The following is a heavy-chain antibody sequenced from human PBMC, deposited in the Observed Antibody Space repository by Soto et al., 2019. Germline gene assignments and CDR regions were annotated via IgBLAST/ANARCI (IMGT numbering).Heavy chain of an antibody. CDR3: ARWYYYDSSGYFDY. Sequence: SETLSLTCAVSGGSISSGGYSWSWIRQPPGKGLEWIGYIYHSGSTYYNPSLKSRVTISVDRSKNQFSLKLSSGSAADTAVYYCARWYYYDSSGYFDYGGQGTLVTVSS. D-gene: IGHD3-22*01. CDR1: GGSISSGGYS. CDR2: IYHSGST. V-gene: IGHV4-30-2*01. J-gene: IGHJ4*02.